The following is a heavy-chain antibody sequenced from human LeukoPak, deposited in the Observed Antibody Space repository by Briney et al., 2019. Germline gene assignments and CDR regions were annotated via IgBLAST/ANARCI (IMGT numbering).Heavy chain of an antibody. D-gene: IGHD3-3*01. CDR2: IYHSGST. J-gene: IGHJ4*02. Sequence: SETLSLTCTVSGYSISSGYYWGWIRQPPGKGLEWIGSIYHSGSTYYNPSLKSRVTISVDTSKNQFSLKLSSVTAADTAVYYCARVDFWSGYHFDYWGQGTLVTVSS. V-gene: IGHV4-38-2*02. CDR1: GYSISSGYY. CDR3: ARVDFWSGYHFDY.